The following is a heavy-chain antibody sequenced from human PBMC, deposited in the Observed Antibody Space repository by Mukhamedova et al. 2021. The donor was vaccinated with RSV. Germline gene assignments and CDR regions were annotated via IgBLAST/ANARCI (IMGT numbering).Heavy chain of an antibody. Sequence: VRQAPGKGLEWVSAISGSGGNTYYADSVRGRFTISRDNSKNTLYLQMNSLRAEDTAIYYCAKEGPPGIAANWGQGTLVPGPS. CDR2: ISGSGGNT. J-gene: IGHJ4*02. V-gene: IGHV3-23*01. CDR3: AKEGPPGIAAN. D-gene: IGHD6-13*01.